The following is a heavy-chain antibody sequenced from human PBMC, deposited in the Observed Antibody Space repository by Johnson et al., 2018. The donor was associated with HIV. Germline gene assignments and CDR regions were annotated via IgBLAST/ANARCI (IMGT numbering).Heavy chain of an antibody. V-gene: IGHV3-9*01. CDR1: GFTFDDYA. CDR3: AKGSIAARWGAFDI. J-gene: IGHJ3*02. D-gene: IGHD6-6*01. Sequence: VQLVESGGGLVQPGRSLRLSCAASGFTFDDYAMHWVRQAPGKGLEWVSGISWNSGSIGYAGSVKGRFTISRDNAKNSLYLQMNSLRAEDTALYYCAKGSIAARWGAFDIWGQGTMVTVSS. CDR2: ISWNSGSI.